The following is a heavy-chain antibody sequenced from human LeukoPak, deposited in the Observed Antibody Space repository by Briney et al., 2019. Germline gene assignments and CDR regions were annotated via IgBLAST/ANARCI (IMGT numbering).Heavy chain of an antibody. D-gene: IGHD2-2*01. CDR3: AREFCSSTRCYGAFDY. CDR1: GASISSYY. J-gene: IGHJ4*02. V-gene: IGHV4-59*01. Sequence: SETLSLTCTVSGASISSYYWSWIRQPPGKGLEWIGYIYYSGNTNYNPSLKSRVTISVDTSKNQFSLKLSSVTAADTAVYYYAREFCSSTRCYGAFDYWGQGILVTVSS. CDR2: IYYSGNT.